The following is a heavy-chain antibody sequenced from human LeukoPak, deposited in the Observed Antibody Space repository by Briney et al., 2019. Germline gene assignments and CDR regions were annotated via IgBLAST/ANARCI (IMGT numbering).Heavy chain of an antibody. CDR2: INPDGSTT. CDR1: GFTFSNYW. Sequence: GGSLRLSCAASGFTFSNYWMHWVRQAPGKGLVWVSRINPDGSTTNYADSVMGRFTISRDNTKNTLYLQMNSLRAEDTAVYYCANIAVAGLSFDYWGQGTLVTVSS. V-gene: IGHV3-74*01. CDR3: ANIAVAGLSFDY. D-gene: IGHD6-19*01. J-gene: IGHJ4*02.